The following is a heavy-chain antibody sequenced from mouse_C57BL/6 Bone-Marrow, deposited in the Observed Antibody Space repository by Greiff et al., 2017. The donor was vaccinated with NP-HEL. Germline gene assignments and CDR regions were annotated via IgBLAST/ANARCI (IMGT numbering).Heavy chain of an antibody. J-gene: IGHJ3*01. CDR3: ARCGYYPFAY. V-gene: IGHV1-54*01. Sequence: QVQLQQSGAELVRPGTSVKVSCKASGYAFTNYLIEWVKQRPGQGLEWIGVINPGSGGTNYNEKFKGKATLTADKSSSTAYMQLSSLTSEDSAVYFCARCGYYPFAYWGQGTLVTVSA. D-gene: IGHD2-3*01. CDR2: INPGSGGT. CDR1: GYAFTNYL.